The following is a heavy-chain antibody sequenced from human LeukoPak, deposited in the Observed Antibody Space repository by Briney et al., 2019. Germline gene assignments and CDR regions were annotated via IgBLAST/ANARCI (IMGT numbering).Heavy chain of an antibody. V-gene: IGHV1-69*05. CDR2: IIPIFGTA. CDR3: ARSLAFNDYGDYGRLTEYFQH. Sequence: GASVKVSCKASGGTFSSYAISWVRQAPGQGLEWMGGIIPIFGTANYAQKFQGRVTITTDESTSTAYMELSSLRSEDTAVYYCARSLAFNDYGDYGRLTEYFQHWGQGTLVTVSS. J-gene: IGHJ1*01. D-gene: IGHD4-17*01. CDR1: GGTFSSYA.